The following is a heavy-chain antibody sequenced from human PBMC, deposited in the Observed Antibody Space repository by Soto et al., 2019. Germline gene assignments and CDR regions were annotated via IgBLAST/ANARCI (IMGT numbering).Heavy chain of an antibody. D-gene: IGHD2-15*01. Sequence: QVHLLQSGAEVQKPGASVKVSCKTSGYTFNDFGITWVRQAPGLGLEWLGWIYSKAGKMNFAPKYXXRVIMTTDTSTSTAFMELTNLTFDDSAIYFCARDIAFDIDYWGQGTLVTVS. J-gene: IGHJ4*02. V-gene: IGHV1-18*01. CDR3: ARDIAFDIDY. CDR2: IYSKAGKM. CDR1: GYTFNDFG.